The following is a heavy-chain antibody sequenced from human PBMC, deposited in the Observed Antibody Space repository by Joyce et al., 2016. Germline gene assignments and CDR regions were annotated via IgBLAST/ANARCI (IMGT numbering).Heavy chain of an antibody. CDR3: AKGPRIAARPNYYYYGMDV. Sequence: EVQLLESGGALVQPGGYLRLSCAASGFTFTNYAMSWVRQGPGRGLERVSRISSSGGTTHYADYVKCRFTISRDNSKNTLNLQVNSLRAEDTAIYYCAKGPRIAARPNYYYYGMDVWGQGTTVTVSS. CDR1: GFTFTNYA. J-gene: IGHJ6*02. D-gene: IGHD6-6*01. CDR2: ISSSGGTT. V-gene: IGHV3-23*01.